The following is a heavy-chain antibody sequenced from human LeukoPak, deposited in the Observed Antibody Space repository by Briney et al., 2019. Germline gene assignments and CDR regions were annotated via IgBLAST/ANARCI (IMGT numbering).Heavy chain of an antibody. D-gene: IGHD1-26*01. Sequence: GGSLRLSCAASGFTFSRYGLHWVRQAPGKGLEWVSAISGSGGSTYYADSVKGRFTISRDTSKNTLYLQMNSLRAEDTAVYYCAKGRYSGSYYNWFDPWGQGTLVTVSS. V-gene: IGHV3-23*01. J-gene: IGHJ5*02. CDR1: GFTFSRYG. CDR3: AKGRYSGSYYNWFDP. CDR2: ISGSGGST.